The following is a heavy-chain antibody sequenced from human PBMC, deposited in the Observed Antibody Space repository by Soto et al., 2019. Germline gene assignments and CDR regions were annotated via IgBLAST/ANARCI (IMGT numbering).Heavy chain of an antibody. CDR3: ARGYYDSSGYSLFDP. Sequence: SETLSLTCSVSGGSISSGGYYWSWIRQHPGKGLEWIGHIYYSGSTYYTPSLKGRVTISADTSKNQFSLKLSSVTAADTAVYYCARGYYDSSGYSLFDPWGQGTLVTVSS. CDR1: GGSISSGGYY. D-gene: IGHD3-22*01. CDR2: IYYSGST. V-gene: IGHV4-31*03. J-gene: IGHJ5*02.